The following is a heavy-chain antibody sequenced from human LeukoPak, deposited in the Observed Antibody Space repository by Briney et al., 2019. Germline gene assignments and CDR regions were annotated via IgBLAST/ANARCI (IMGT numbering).Heavy chain of an antibody. J-gene: IGHJ4*02. CDR1: GFTFSSYG. Sequence: GGSLRLSCAASGFTFSSYGMHWVRQAPGKGLEGVSFIRYDGNPTYCADSVKGRFTISRDNSKNMVYMQMNSLRVEDTAVYYCAKDFTYGPDHWGQGTLVSVSS. CDR2: IRYDGNPT. V-gene: IGHV3-30*02. D-gene: IGHD3-10*01. CDR3: AKDFTYGPDH.